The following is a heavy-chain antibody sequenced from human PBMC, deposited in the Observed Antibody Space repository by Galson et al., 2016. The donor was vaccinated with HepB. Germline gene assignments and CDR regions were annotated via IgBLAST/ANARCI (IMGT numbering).Heavy chain of an antibody. V-gene: IGHV4-4*02. CDR2: IYHTGTS. D-gene: IGHD2-2*01. CDR1: GVSISDSNW. CDR3: ARASIIPGARMIFDP. Sequence: SETLSLTCAVSGVSISDSNWWTWVRQVPGKGLEWIGEIYHTGTSNNNPFLSSRFTLSVDKSRNQFSLNLTSVTAADTAVYYCARASIIPGARMIFDPWGQGTLVTVSS. J-gene: IGHJ5*02.